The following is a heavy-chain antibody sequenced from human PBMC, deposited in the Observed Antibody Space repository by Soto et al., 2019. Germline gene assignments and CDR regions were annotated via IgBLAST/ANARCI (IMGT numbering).Heavy chain of an antibody. CDR3: ARDKVVCSSTSCYNDYYYYGMDV. D-gene: IGHD2-2*02. V-gene: IGHV3-33*01. CDR1: GFTFSSYG. J-gene: IGHJ6*02. CDR2: IWYDGSNK. Sequence: QVQLVESGGGVVQPGRSLRLSCAASGFTFSSYGMHWVRQAPGKGLEWVAVIWYDGSNKYYADSVKGRFTISRDNSKNTLYLQMNSLRAEDTAVYYCARDKVVCSSTSCYNDYYYYGMDVWGQGTTVTVSS.